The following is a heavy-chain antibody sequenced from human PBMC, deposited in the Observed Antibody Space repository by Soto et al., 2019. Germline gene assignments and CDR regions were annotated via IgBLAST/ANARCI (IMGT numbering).Heavy chain of an antibody. D-gene: IGHD2-2*01. Sequence: QVQLVESGGGVVHPGRSLRLSCAASGFTFSSYAMHWVRQAPGKGLEWVAVISYDGSNKYYADSVKGRFTISRDNSKNTLYLQMNSLRAEDTAVYYCARDYCSSTSCSWFYYFDYWGQGTLVTVSS. J-gene: IGHJ4*02. CDR2: ISYDGSNK. CDR3: ARDYCSSTSCSWFYYFDY. CDR1: GFTFSSYA. V-gene: IGHV3-30-3*01.